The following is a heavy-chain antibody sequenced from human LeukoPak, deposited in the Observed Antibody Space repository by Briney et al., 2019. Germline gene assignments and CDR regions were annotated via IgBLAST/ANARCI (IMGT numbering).Heavy chain of an antibody. D-gene: IGHD3-10*01. J-gene: IGHJ4*02. CDR2: VSGGNDNT. CDR1: GFTFSSYA. Sequence: GGSLRLSCAASGFTFSSYAMGWVRQAPGKGLEGGLAVSGGNDNTHYADSVKGRFTIYRDNSKNTLYLQMNSLRAEDTALYYCAKVAYYYGSGSYFQAYFDYWGQGTLVTVSS. V-gene: IGHV3-23*01. CDR3: AKVAYYYGSGSYFQAYFDY.